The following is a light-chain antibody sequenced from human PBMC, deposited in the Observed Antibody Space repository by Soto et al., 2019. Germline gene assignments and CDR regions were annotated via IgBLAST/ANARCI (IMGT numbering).Light chain of an antibody. J-gene: IGKJ1*01. CDR1: QSVSSY. CDR2: GAS. CDR3: QQYGTSPTWT. V-gene: IGKV3-11*01. Sequence: EIVLTQSPATLSLSPGERATLSCRASQSVSSYLAWYQQKPGQAPRLLIYGASNRATGIPDRFSGSGSGTDFTLTINSLEPEDSAVYYCQQYGTSPTWTFGQGTKVDIK.